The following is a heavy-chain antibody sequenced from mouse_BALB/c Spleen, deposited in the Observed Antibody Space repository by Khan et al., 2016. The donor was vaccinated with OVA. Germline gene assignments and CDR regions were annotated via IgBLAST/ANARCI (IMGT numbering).Heavy chain of an antibody. CDR3: TRDRIDY. CDR2: INPTSGYT. CDR1: GYTFTTYW. V-gene: IGHV1-7*01. J-gene: IGHJ2*01. Sequence: QVQLQQSGAELAKPGASVKMSCKASGYTFTTYWMHWVKQRPGQGLEWIGYINPTSGYTDYNEKFKDMATLSADKSSSTAYMQLSSLTSEDSAVYDCTRDRIDYWGQGTTLTVSS.